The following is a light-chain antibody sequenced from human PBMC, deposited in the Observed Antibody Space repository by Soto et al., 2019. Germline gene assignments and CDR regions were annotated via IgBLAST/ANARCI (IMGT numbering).Light chain of an antibody. CDR3: QQRSNWPIT. Sequence: EIVLTQSPATLSLSPGERATLSCRASQSVSSYLAWYQQKPGQAPRLLIYDASNRATGIPARFSGSGSGTDFNLTNSSLEPEDFAVSYCQQRSNWPITFGPGTKVDIK. J-gene: IGKJ3*01. V-gene: IGKV3-11*01. CDR2: DAS. CDR1: QSVSSY.